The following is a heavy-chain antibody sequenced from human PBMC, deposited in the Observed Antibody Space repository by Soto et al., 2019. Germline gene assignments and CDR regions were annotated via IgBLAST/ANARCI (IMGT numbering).Heavy chain of an antibody. Sequence: SESLSLTCTVSGGSFSGYFWTWIRQPPGKGLEWLAEINHSGITNYNPSVESRVSMSVDTSKNQFSLRLYSVTAADTAVYYCVRGPYNYNSRYFDYWGQGTLVTVSS. CDR3: VRGPYNYNSRYFDY. CDR1: GGSFSGYF. V-gene: IGHV4-34*01. D-gene: IGHD1-1*01. CDR2: INHSGIT. J-gene: IGHJ4*02.